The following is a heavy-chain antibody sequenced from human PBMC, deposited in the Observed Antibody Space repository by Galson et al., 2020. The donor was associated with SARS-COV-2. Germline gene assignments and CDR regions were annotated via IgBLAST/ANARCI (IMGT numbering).Heavy chain of an antibody. V-gene: IGHV5-51*01. CDR1: GDTRTTYW. Sequence: GESLKISCQASGDTRTTYWIGWVRQTPGKGLEWMGIIYLGDSDARYSPSIRGQVVISGDRSISTAYLQWSSLKASDSALYYCAKLRNFTWSDGFDIWGQGTLVTVS. CDR3: AKLRNFTWSDGFDI. D-gene: IGHD2-8*02. J-gene: IGHJ3*02. CDR2: IYLGDSDA.